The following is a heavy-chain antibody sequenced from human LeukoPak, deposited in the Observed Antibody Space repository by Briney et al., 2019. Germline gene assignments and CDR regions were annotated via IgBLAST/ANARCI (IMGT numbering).Heavy chain of an antibody. CDR3: ARDGSSWKYNWFDP. CDR1: GGSISSGGYY. CDR2: IYYSGST. J-gene: IGHJ5*02. D-gene: IGHD6-13*01. Sequence: SETLSLTCTVSGGSISSGGYYWSWIRQHPGKGLEWIGYIYYSGSTYYNPSLKSRVTISVDTSKNQFPLKLSSVTAADTAVYYCARDGSSWKYNWFDPWGQGTLVTVSS. V-gene: IGHV4-31*03.